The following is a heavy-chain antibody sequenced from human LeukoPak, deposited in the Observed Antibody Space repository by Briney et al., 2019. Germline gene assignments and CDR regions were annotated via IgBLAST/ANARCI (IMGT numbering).Heavy chain of an antibody. CDR3: ATDPEGSGSYFDY. CDR1: GYTLTELS. J-gene: IGHJ4*02. V-gene: IGHV1-24*01. D-gene: IGHD1-26*01. Sequence: ASVKVSCKVSGYTLTELSMHWVRQAPGKGLEWMGGFDPEDGETIYAQKFQGRVTMTEDTSTDTAYMELSSLRSDDTAVYYCATDPEGSGSYFDYWGQGTLVTVSS. CDR2: FDPEDGET.